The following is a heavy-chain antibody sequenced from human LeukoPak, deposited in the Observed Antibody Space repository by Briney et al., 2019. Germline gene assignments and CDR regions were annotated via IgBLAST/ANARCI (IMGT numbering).Heavy chain of an antibody. V-gene: IGHV3-23*01. CDR3: AKDRRRFKAFTMIVVVNDAFDI. Sequence: GGSLRLSCAASGFTFSSYAMSWARQAPGKGLEWVSAISGSGGSTYYADSVKGRFTISRDNSKNTLYLQMNSLRAEDTAVYYCAKDRRRFKAFTMIVVVNDAFDIWGQGTMVTVSS. J-gene: IGHJ3*02. CDR1: GFTFSSYA. CDR2: ISGSGGST. D-gene: IGHD3-22*01.